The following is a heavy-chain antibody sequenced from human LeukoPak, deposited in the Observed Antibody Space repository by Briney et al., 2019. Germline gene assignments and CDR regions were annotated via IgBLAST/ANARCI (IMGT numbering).Heavy chain of an antibody. CDR1: GSTFDDYA. CDR2: ISWNSGSI. D-gene: IGHD3-9*01. J-gene: IGHJ4*02. CDR3: AKGVRYFDWLFRGIDY. V-gene: IGHV3-9*01. Sequence: GGSLRLSCAASGSTFDDYAMHWVRHAPGKGLEWVSGISWNSGSIGYADSVKGRFTISRDNAKNSLYLQMNSLRAEDTALYYCAKGVRYFDWLFRGIDYWGQGTLVTVSS.